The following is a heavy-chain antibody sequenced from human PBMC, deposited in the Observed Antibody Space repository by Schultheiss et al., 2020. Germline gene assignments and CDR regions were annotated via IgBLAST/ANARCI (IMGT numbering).Heavy chain of an antibody. CDR1: GDSISGYY. J-gene: IGHJ4*02. CDR2: IYYSGST. Sequence: SATLSLTCTVSGDSISGYYWSWIRQPPGMGLEWIGCIYYSGSTNYNPSLKSRVTISVDTSRNQFSLRLTSVTAADTAVYACERLVLGSKRALDYWGQGTPVTVSS. D-gene: IGHD6-13*01. CDR3: ERLVLGSKRALDY. V-gene: IGHV4-59*01.